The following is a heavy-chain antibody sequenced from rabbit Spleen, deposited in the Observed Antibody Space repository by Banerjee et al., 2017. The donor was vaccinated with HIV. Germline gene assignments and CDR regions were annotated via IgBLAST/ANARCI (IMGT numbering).Heavy chain of an antibody. CDR3: ARDASSSFSSYGMDL. V-gene: IGHV1S40*01. J-gene: IGHJ6*01. CDR1: GVSFSANSY. Sequence: QSLEESGGDLVKPGASLTLTCTASGVSFSANSYMCWVRQAPGKGLEWIACIDTGSSGFTYFASWAKGRFTISKTSSTTVTLQLNSLTAADTATYFCARDASSSFSSYGMDLWGPGTLVTVS. D-gene: IGHD8-1*01. CDR2: IDTGSSGFT.